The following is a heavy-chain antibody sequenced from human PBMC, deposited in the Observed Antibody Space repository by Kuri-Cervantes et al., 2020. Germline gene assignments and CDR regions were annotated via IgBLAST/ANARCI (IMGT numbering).Heavy chain of an antibody. CDR1: GDSISNYY. J-gene: IGHJ4*02. D-gene: IGHD1-1*01. CDR3: ASWNDDRGFFDY. Sequence: SETLSLTCTVSGDSISNYYWSWIRQPPGEALEWIGYIYYSGNTYYNPSLKSRVTISVDTSKNQFSLKLSSVTAADTAVYYCASWNDDRGFFDYWGQGTLVTVSS. V-gene: IGHV4-59*01. CDR2: IYYSGNT.